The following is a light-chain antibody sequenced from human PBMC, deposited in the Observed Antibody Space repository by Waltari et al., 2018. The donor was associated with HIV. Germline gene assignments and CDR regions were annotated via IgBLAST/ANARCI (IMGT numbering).Light chain of an antibody. Sequence: DIQLTQSPSFLSAAVGDRVTITCRANLANSDYLVWYQQKPGTAPKLLIYGASTLQRGVPSRFSGSGSGTDFILTINSLQPEDFGTYYCQQSETYPITFGQGTRLEIK. J-gene: IGKJ5*01. CDR1: LANSDY. CDR2: GAS. CDR3: QQSETYPIT. V-gene: IGKV1-9*01.